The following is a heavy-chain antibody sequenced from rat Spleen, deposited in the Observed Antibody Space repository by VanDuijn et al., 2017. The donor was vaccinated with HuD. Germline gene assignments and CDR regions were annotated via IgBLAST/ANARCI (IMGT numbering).Heavy chain of an antibody. V-gene: IGHV5-29*01. CDR3: ARGTTP. CDR2: INYDGSRT. CDR1: GFTFSDYY. J-gene: IGHJ2*01. Sequence: EVQLVESDGGLVQPGGSLKLSCAASGFTFSDYYMAWVRQAPTKGLEWVATINYDGSRTDYRDSVKGRFTISRDTAKSTLYLQMDSLRSEDTATYYCARGTTPWGQGVMVTVSS. D-gene: IGHD1-4*01.